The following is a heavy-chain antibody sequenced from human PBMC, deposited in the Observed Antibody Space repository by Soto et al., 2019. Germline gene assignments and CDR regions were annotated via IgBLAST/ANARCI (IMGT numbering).Heavy chain of an antibody. CDR3: ATGSGGRYYFDY. D-gene: IGHD3-16*01. J-gene: IGHJ4*02. CDR2: IYYSGNT. CDR1: GGSINSVSHY. Sequence: PSETLSLSCTVCGGSINSVSHYWGWIRQPPGKGLEWIGSIYYSGNTYYNPSPKSRLTLSVDTSKNQFSLKMTSVTAADTDVYYCATGSGGRYYFDYWGQGALVTVSS. V-gene: IGHV4-39*01.